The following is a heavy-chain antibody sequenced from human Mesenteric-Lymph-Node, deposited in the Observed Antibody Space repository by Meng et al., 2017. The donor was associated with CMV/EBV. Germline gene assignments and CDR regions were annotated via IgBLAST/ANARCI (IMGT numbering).Heavy chain of an antibody. D-gene: IGHD3-10*01. V-gene: IGHV3-11*04. J-gene: IGHJ4*02. Sequence: GESLKISCAASGFTFSDYYMSWIRQAPGKGLEWVSYISSSGSTIYYADSVKGRFTISRDNAKNSLYLQMNSLRAEDTAVYYCARFYGSGDHGNYWGQGTLVTVSS. CDR2: ISSSGSTI. CDR3: ARFYGSGDHGNY. CDR1: GFTFSDYY.